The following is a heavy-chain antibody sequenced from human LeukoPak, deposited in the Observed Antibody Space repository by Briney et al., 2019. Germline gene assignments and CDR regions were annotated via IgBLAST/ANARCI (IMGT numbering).Heavy chain of an antibody. J-gene: IGHJ3*02. V-gene: IGHV3-9*01. D-gene: IGHD2-21*01. CDR3: AKQHGGGRKDAFDI. CDR1: GFTFDDYA. CDR2: ISWNSGSI. Sequence: GGSLRLSCAASGFTFDDYAMHWVRQAPGKGLEWVSGISWNSGSIGYADSVKGRFTISRDNAKNSLYLQMNSLRAEDTALYYCAKQHGGGRKDAFDIWGQGTMVTVSS.